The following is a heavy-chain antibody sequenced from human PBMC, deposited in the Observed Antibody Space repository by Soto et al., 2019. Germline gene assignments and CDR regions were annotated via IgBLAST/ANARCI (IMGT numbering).Heavy chain of an antibody. CDR1: GYTFTSYG. J-gene: IGHJ4*02. CDR3: ARRLVNSGVTVPFDY. V-gene: IGHV1-18*01. CDR2: ISAYNGNT. Sequence: GASVKVSCKASGYTFTSYGISWVRQAPGQGLEWMGWISAYNGNTNYAQKLQGRVTMTTDTSTSTAYMELRSLRSDDTAVYYCARRLVNSGVTVPFDYWGQGTQVTVSS. D-gene: IGHD5-12*01.